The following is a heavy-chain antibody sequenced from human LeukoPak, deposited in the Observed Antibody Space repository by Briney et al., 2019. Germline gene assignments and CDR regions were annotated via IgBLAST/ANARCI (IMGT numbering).Heavy chain of an antibody. CDR1: GYTFTDYY. V-gene: IGHV1-2*02. Sequence: ASVKASCKVSGYTFTDYYMHWVRQAPGQGPEWMGWINPNSGGTNYAQKFQGRVTMTRDTSITTAYMEVDRLRSDDTAVYYCARDGSFDIWGQGTMVTVSS. J-gene: IGHJ3*02. CDR3: ARDGSFDI. D-gene: IGHD3-10*01. CDR2: INPNSGGT.